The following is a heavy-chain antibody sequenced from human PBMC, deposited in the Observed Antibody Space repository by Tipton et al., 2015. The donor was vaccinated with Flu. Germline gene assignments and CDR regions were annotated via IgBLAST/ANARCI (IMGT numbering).Heavy chain of an antibody. Sequence: TLSLTCTASGGSISTYYWGWIRQPPGKGLEWIGQVYYSGNADYNPSLKSRVTIPVDTSNNQFSLDLRSVTAADTAVYYCARARFWIGFPDYWGQGTLVTVSS. CDR3: ARARFWIGFPDY. CDR2: VYYSGNA. CDR1: GGSISTYY. J-gene: IGHJ4*02. D-gene: IGHD3-3*01. V-gene: IGHV4-59*01.